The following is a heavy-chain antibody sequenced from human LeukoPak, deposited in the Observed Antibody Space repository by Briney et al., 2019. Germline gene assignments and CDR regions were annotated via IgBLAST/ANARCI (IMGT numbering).Heavy chain of an antibody. CDR2: ISGSGDGT. V-gene: IGHV3-23*01. J-gene: IGHJ4*02. CDR3: AKLSGLFDSSGYLPDY. D-gene: IGHD3-22*01. CDR1: GFTFRSYA. Sequence: QAGGSLRLSCAASGFTFRSYAMSWVRQAPGKGLEWVSTISGSGDGTYYVDSVKGRFTISRDNSKNTQYLQMNSLRAEDTALYYCAKLSGLFDSSGYLPDYWGQGTLVTVSS.